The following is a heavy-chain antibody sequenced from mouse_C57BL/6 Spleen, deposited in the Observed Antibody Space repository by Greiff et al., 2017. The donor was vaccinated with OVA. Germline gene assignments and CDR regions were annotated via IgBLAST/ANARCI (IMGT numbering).Heavy chain of an antibody. D-gene: IGHD1-1*01. CDR1: GYAFSSYW. CDR2: IYPGDGDT. CDR3: ARKATEVSTRYFDY. V-gene: IGHV1-80*01. J-gene: IGHJ2*01. Sequence: QVQLQQSGAELVKPGASVKISCKASGYAFSSYWMNWVKQRPGKGLEWIGQIYPGDGDTNYNGKFKGKATLTADKSSSTAYMQLSSLTSEDSAVYICARKATEVSTRYFDYWGQGTTLTVSS.